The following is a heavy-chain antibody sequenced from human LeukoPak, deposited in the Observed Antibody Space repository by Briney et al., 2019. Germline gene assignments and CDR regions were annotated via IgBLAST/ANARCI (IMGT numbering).Heavy chain of an antibody. D-gene: IGHD5-24*01. J-gene: IGHJ3*02. Sequence: SETLSLTCAVSGYSISSGYYWGWIRQPPGKGLEWIGSIYHSGSTYYNPSLKSRVTISVDTSKNQLSLKLSSVTAADTAVYYCASSRDGYVHDAFDIWGQGTMVTVPS. V-gene: IGHV4-38-2*01. CDR2: IYHSGST. CDR3: ASSRDGYVHDAFDI. CDR1: GYSISSGYY.